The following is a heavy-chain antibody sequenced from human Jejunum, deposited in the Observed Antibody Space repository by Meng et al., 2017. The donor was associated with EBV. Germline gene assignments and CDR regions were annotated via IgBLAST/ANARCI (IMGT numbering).Heavy chain of an antibody. CDR2: IDHSGNT. J-gene: IGHJ5*02. CDR1: SVSTKNTVNW. V-gene: IGHV4-4*02. D-gene: IGHD3-10*01. CDR3: AREVIRELGVFDP. Sequence: LLQLSVPVLGNPWRTLYLTCSRSSVSTKNTVNWWSWVRQPPGKGLEWIGEIDHSGNTKYNPSLQTRVTISIDKSRKQFSLTLNSMTAADTAIYYCAREVIRELGVFDPWGQGTLVTVSS.